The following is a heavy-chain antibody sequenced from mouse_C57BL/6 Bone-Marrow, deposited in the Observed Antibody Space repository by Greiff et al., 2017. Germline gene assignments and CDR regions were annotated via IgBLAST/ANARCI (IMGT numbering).Heavy chain of an antibody. CDR1: GFTFSDFY. V-gene: IGHV7-1*01. CDR2: SRNKANDYTT. D-gene: IGHD1-1*01. Sequence: EVMLVESGGGLVQSGRSLRLSCATSGFTFSDFYMEWVRQAPGKGLEWIAASRNKANDYTTEYSASVKGRFIVSRDTSQSILYLQMNALRAEDTAIYYCARCHYGSSGYFDVWGTGTTVTVSS. CDR3: ARCHYGSSGYFDV. J-gene: IGHJ1*03.